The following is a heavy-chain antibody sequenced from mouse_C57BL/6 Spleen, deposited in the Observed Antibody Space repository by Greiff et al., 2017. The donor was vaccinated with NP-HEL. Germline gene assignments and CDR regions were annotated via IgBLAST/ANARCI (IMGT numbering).Heavy chain of an antibody. CDR3: ARERGYDPYAMDY. CDR1: GYTFTSYW. D-gene: IGHD2-2*01. Sequence: QVQLQQPGAELVKPGASVKLSCKASGYTFTSYWMHWVKQRPGQGLEWIGMIHPNSGSTNYNEKFKSKATLTVDKSSSTAYMQLSSLTSEDSAVYYLARERGYDPYAMDYWGQGTSVTVSS. V-gene: IGHV1-64*01. J-gene: IGHJ4*01. CDR2: IHPNSGST.